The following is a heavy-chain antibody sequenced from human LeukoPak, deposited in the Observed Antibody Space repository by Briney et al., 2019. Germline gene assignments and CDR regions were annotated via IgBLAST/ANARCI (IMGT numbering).Heavy chain of an antibody. V-gene: IGHV3-48*04. J-gene: IGHJ4*02. CDR2: ISSGGTTT. D-gene: IGHD2-15*01. Sequence: GGSLRLSCAGSGFTFSRYTMNWVRQAPGKGLGWVSPISSGGTTTNYADSVKGRFTISRDNAKRALCLQMDSLRVEDTAVYYCTRIGCGVGNCPKAGRALGGYWGQGILVTVSS. CDR3: TRIGCGVGNCPKAGRALGGY. CDR1: GFTFSRYT.